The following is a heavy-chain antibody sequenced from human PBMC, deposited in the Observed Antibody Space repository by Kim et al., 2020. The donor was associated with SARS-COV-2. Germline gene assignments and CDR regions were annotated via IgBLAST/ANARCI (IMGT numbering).Heavy chain of an antibody. CDR3: AKSPHHYWYFDL. Sequence: YNADSLSGRFNIYRDNSKNTRYLQLNSLRAEDTAVCYCAKSPHHYWYFDLWGRGTLVTVSS. V-gene: IGHV3-23*03. J-gene: IGHJ2*01.